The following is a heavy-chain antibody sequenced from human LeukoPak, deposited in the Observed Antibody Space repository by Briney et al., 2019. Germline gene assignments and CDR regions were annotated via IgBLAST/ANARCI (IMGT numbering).Heavy chain of an antibody. D-gene: IGHD6-6*01. CDR1: GYTFTSYY. Sequence: ASVTVSCKASGYTFTSYYIHWMRQAPGHGLEWMGMINPSGGSTSYAQKFQGRVTMTRDTSTSTVYLELSSLRSEDTAVYYCARAYSTSSPFDYWGQGTLVTVSS. V-gene: IGHV1-46*01. CDR3: ARAYSTSSPFDY. J-gene: IGHJ4*02. CDR2: INPSGGST.